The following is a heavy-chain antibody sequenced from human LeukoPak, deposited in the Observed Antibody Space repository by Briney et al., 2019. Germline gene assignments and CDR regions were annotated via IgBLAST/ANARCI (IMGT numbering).Heavy chain of an antibody. CDR1: GFTFSSYG. D-gene: IGHD6-13*01. CDR3: VKDFRWSFDY. Sequence: GGSLRLSCATSGFTFSSYGMHWVRQAPGKGLEWVAFIRYDGSTKSYADSVKGRFTISRDYSKNTLYLQMNSLRPEDTALYYCVKDFRWSFDYWGQGTLVTVSS. CDR2: IRYDGSTK. J-gene: IGHJ4*02. V-gene: IGHV3-30*02.